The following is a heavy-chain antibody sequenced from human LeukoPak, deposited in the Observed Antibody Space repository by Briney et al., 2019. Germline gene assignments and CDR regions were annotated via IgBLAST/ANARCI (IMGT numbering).Heavy chain of an antibody. CDR1: GGSISSYY. V-gene: IGHV4-59*12. J-gene: IGHJ4*02. CDR3: AREGPGYFDY. Sequence: SETLSLTCTVSGGSISSYYWSWIRQPPGKGLEWIGYIYYSGSTYYNPSLKSRVTISVDTSKNQFSLKLSSVTAADTAVYYCAREGPGYFDYWGQGTLVTVSS. CDR2: IYYSGST.